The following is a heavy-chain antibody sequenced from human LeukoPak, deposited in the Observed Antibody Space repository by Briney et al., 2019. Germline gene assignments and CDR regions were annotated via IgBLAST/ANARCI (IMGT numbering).Heavy chain of an antibody. CDR2: IYPGDSDT. Sequence: GGSLKISCKGSGYRFTNYWIGWVRQMPGRGLECMGIIYPGDSDTRHSPSFQGQLTISADKSINTAYLQWSSLKASDTAMYYCARGEITGTPVYHWGQGTLVTVSS. CDR1: GYRFTNYW. CDR3: ARGEITGTPVYH. V-gene: IGHV5-51*01. D-gene: IGHD1-7*01. J-gene: IGHJ4*02.